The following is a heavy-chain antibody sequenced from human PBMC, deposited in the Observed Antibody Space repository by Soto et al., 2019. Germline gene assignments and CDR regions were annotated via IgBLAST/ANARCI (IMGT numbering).Heavy chain of an antibody. D-gene: IGHD6-13*01. CDR1: GYTFTSYY. V-gene: IGHV1-46*01. CDR2: INPSGGST. J-gene: IGHJ6*02. CDR3: ARGALRNGGSSREVVYYYYGMDV. Sequence: GASVKVSCKASGYTFTSYYMHWVRQAPGQGLEWMGIINPSGGSTSYAQKFQGRVTMTRDTSTSTVYMELSSLRSEDTAVYYCARGALRNGGSSREVVYYYYGMDVWGQGTTVTVSS.